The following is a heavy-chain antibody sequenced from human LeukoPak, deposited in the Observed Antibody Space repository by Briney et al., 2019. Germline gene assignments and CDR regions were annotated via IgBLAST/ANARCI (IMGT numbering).Heavy chain of an antibody. J-gene: IGHJ4*02. D-gene: IGHD3-9*01. V-gene: IGHV1-46*01. CDR2: INPSGGST. CDR1: GYTFTSYY. Sequence: ASVKVSRKASGYTFTSYYMHWVRQAPGQGLEWMGIINPSGGSTSYAQKFQGRVTMTRDTSTSTVYMELSSLRSEDTAVYYCARGDILTGYIHYFDYWGQGTLVTVSS. CDR3: ARGDILTGYIHYFDY.